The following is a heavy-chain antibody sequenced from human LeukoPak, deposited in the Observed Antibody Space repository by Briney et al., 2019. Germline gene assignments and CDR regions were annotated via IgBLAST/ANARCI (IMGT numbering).Heavy chain of an antibody. CDR1: GFTFSSYS. D-gene: IGHD2-2*01. J-gene: IGHJ4*02. CDR2: ISSSSSYI. Sequence: GGSLRLSCAASGFTFSSYSMNWVRQAPGKGLEWVSSISSSSSYIYYADSVKGRFTISRDNAKNSLYLQMNSLRAEDTAVYYCAREGVPAAPDYWGQETLVTAPS. CDR3: AREGVPAAPDY. V-gene: IGHV3-21*01.